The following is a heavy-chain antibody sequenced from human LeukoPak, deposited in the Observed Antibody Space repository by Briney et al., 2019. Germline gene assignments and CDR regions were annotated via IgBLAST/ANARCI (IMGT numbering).Heavy chain of an antibody. D-gene: IGHD2-15*01. Sequence: ASVKVSCKASGYTFTSYDINWVRQATGQGLEWMGWMNPNSGNTGYAQKFQGRVTMTRNTSISTAYMELSSLRSEDTAVYYCARAIRYCSGGSCPLYYMDVWGKGTTVTISS. V-gene: IGHV1-8*01. CDR3: ARAIRYCSGGSCPLYYMDV. J-gene: IGHJ6*03. CDR1: GYTFTSYD. CDR2: MNPNSGNT.